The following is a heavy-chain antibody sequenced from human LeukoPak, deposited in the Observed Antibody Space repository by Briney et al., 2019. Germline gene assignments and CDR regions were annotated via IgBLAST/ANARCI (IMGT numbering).Heavy chain of an antibody. CDR1: GGSISSSSYY. CDR2: IYYSGST. V-gene: IGHV4-39*07. Sequence: PSETLSLTCTVSGGSISSSSYYWGWIRQPPGKGLEWIGSIYYSGSTYYNPSLKSRVTISVDTSKNQFSLKLSSVTAADTAVYYCARLDTAGGVFDYWGQGTLVTVSS. D-gene: IGHD5-18*01. CDR3: ARLDTAGGVFDY. J-gene: IGHJ4*02.